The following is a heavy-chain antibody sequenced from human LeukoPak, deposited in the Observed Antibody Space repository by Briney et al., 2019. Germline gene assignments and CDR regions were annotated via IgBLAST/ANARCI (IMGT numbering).Heavy chain of an antibody. CDR2: FDPEDDER. J-gene: IGHJ4*02. Sequence: ASVKVSYKVSGYILSELSMHWVRQAPGKGLEWMGGFDPEDDERIYAQKFQGRVTMTEDTSTDTAYMELSSLRAEDTAVYYCARLVSHWGPGTLVTVSS. CDR3: ARLVSH. D-gene: IGHD3-9*01. V-gene: IGHV1-24*01. CDR1: GYILSELS.